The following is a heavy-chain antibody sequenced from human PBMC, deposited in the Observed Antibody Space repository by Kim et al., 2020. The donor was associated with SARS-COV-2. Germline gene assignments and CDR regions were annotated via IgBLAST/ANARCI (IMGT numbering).Heavy chain of an antibody. J-gene: IGHJ6*02. D-gene: IGHD6-13*01. CDR3: AKDFAYSSSWYYYYYYGMDV. CDR1: GFTFSSYG. V-gene: IGHV3-30*18. CDR2: ISYDGSNK. Sequence: GGSLRLSCAASGFTFSSYGMHWVRQAPGKGLEWVAVISYDGSNKYYADSVKGRFTISRDNSKNTLYLQMNSLRAEDTAVYYCAKDFAYSSSWYYYYYYGMDVWGQGTTVTVSS.